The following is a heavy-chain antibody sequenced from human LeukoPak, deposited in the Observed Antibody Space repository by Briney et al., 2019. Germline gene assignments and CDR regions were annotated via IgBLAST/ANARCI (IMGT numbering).Heavy chain of an antibody. Sequence: ASVKVSCKASGYTFAGYYIHWVRQAPGQGLEWMGWINPNSGGTNYAQKFQGRVTMTRDTSISTAYMDLSRLRSDDTAVYYCARGSIVGATFDYFDYWGQGTLVTVSS. CDR2: INPNSGGT. CDR3: ARGSIVGATFDYFDY. V-gene: IGHV1-2*02. D-gene: IGHD1-26*01. CDR1: GYTFAGYY. J-gene: IGHJ4*02.